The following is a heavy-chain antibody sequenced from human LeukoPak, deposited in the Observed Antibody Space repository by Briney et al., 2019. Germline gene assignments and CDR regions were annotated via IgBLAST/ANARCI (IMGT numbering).Heavy chain of an antibody. Sequence: SETLSLTCTVSGYSIAHGFFWAWIRQPPGGGLEWIGSLYHSGTTYYNTSLKSRISTSVDTSKNQFSLKLRLVTAPDTAVYYCARVEVPRDINDWYFDLWGRGTLVTVSS. V-gene: IGHV4-38-2*02. D-gene: IGHD2-15*01. CDR3: ARVEVPRDINDWYFDL. J-gene: IGHJ2*01. CDR2: LYHSGTT. CDR1: GYSIAHGFF.